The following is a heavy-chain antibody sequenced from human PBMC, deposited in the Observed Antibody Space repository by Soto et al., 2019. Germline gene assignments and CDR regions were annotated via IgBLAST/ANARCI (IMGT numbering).Heavy chain of an antibody. J-gene: IGHJ4*02. Sequence: GGSLRLSCAASGFTFSSYAMSWVRQAPGKGLEWVSSISSSSSYTYYADSVKGRFTISRDNAKNSLYLQMNSLRAEDTAVYYCARDPSGVVVPAAKGYWGQGTLVTVSS. V-gene: IGHV3-21*01. D-gene: IGHD2-2*01. CDR1: GFTFSSYA. CDR3: ARDPSGVVVPAAKGY. CDR2: ISSSSSYT.